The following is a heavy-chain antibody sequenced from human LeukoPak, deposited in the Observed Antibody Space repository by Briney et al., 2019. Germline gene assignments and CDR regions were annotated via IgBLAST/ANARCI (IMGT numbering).Heavy chain of an antibody. CDR3: AREPLPGYYMDI. CDR1: GGAISSYY. V-gene: IGHV4-59*01. CDR2: VYYSGST. Sequence: SSETLSLTCTVSGGAISSYYWSWIRQPPGKGLEGIGYVYYSGSTNYNSSLKSRVTISVDTSKNQFSLKLSSVTTADTAVYYCAREPLPGYYMDIWGKGTTVTVSS. J-gene: IGHJ6*03. D-gene: IGHD7-27*01.